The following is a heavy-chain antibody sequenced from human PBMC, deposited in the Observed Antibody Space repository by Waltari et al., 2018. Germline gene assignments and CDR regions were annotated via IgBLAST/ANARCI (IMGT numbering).Heavy chain of an antibody. CDR3: ALDTGALWMDV. V-gene: IGHV1-46*01. CDR1: EYTFTSSY. J-gene: IGHJ6*02. Sequence: QVQLVQSGAEVKKPGASVKISCKTSEYTFTSSYIHWGRQAPGQGLERMGLLNRSGGSTIYAKRCQGRVTMTRDTSTSTVYMELSSLRSDDTAVYYCALDTGALWMDVWGQGTTVTVSS. D-gene: IGHD2-21*01. CDR2: LNRSGGST.